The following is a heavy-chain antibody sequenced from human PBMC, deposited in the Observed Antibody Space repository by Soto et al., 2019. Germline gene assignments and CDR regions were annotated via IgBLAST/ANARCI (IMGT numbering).Heavy chain of an antibody. J-gene: IGHJ4*02. D-gene: IGHD2-2*01. CDR1: GVTFDDFS. CDR2: IGRDGIYT. Sequence: PGGSLRLSCAASGVTFDDFSMHWVRQAPGKGLEWVSLIGRDGIYTYYADSVKGRFTISRDNSKNSLYLQMNSLTTEDTAFYFCAKEKHDASWTSFEYLGQGTLVTVSS. V-gene: IGHV3-43*01. CDR3: AKEKHDASWTSFEY.